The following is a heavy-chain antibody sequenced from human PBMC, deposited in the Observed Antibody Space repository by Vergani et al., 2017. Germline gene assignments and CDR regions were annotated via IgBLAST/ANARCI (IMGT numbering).Heavy chain of an antibody. Sequence: QLHLQESGPGLVKPSETLSLTCTVSGGSITSSSYYWGWIRQPPGKGLEWIGNIYHSGGAYYNPSLKGRVTISVDTSKNQFSLGVTSVTAADTEIYFCARTESFILRYFHWALWGQGALVTVSS. D-gene: IGHD3-9*01. J-gene: IGHJ4*02. CDR3: ARTESFILRYFHWAL. CDR2: IYHSGGA. V-gene: IGHV4-39*01. CDR1: GGSITSSSYY.